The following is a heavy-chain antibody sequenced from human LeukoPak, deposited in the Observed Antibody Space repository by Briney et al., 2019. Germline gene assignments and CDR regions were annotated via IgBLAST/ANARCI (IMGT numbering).Heavy chain of an antibody. CDR3: AREVGYYDSSGYYFYSN. V-gene: IGHV3-21*01. CDR2: ISNSSSYI. CDR1: GFPFSSYS. Sequence: GSLRLCCAASGFPFSSYSMNWGRQAPGKGLEWVSSISNSSSYIYYADSVKGRFTISRDNAKNSLYLQMNSLRAEDTAVYYCAREVGYYDSSGYYFYSNWGQGTLVTVSS. D-gene: IGHD3-22*01. J-gene: IGHJ4*02.